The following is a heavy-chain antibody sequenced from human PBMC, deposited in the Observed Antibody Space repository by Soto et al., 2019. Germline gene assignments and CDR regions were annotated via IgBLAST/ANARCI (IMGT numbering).Heavy chain of an antibody. D-gene: IGHD3-9*01. CDR1: GFTFSSYA. J-gene: IGHJ4*02. CDR2: ISGSGGST. V-gene: IGHV3-23*01. CDR3: ANEHLDWLLTSYYFDY. Sequence: HPGGSLRLSCAASGFTFSSYAMSWVRQAPGKGLEWVSAISGSGGSTYYADSVKGRFTISRDNSKNTLYLQMNSLRAEDTAVYYCANEHLDWLLTSYYFDYWGQGTLVTVSS.